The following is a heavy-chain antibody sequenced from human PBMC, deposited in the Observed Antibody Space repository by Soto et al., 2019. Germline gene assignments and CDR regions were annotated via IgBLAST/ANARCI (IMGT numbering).Heavy chain of an antibody. CDR1: GGTFSTYS. Sequence: QVQLVQSGAEVKKPGSSVKVSCKDSGGTFSTYSMFWVRQAPGQGLEWMGRIIPMLGIRNYAQRFQDRATITADTSTAPAHMELSSLRSEDTALYYCTIGSWSGEVFEIWGQGTMVTVS. CDR2: IIPMLGIR. D-gene: IGHD2-21*01. V-gene: IGHV1-69*02. J-gene: IGHJ3*02. CDR3: TIGSWSGEVFEI.